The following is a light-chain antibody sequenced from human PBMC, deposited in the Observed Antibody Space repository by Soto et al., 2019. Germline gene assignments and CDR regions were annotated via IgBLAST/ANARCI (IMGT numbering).Light chain of an antibody. CDR2: AAP. CDR1: QSISSY. V-gene: IGKV1-39*01. CDR3: QQSYITPPIT. Sequence: MTRSPASLFAFVGDRVPITCRPSQSISSYLTWYQQNHGKAHTLLICAAPSLQSGVPSRFSGTVSGTDISLTTSSLHTVDFLTYYCQQSYITPPITFGQGTRGEI. J-gene: IGKJ5*01.